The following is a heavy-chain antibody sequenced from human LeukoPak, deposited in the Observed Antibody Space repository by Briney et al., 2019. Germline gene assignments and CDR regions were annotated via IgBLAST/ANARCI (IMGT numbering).Heavy chain of an antibody. Sequence: GASVKVSCKASGYTFTGYYMHWVRQAPGQGLEWMGWINPNSGGTNYARKFQGRVTMTRDTSISTAYMELSRLRSDDTAVYYCARDSAALGYCSSTSCYGFGWFDPWGQGTLVTVSS. CDR3: ARDSAALGYCSSTSCYGFGWFDP. CDR1: GYTFTGYY. D-gene: IGHD2-2*01. V-gene: IGHV1-2*02. CDR2: INPNSGGT. J-gene: IGHJ5*02.